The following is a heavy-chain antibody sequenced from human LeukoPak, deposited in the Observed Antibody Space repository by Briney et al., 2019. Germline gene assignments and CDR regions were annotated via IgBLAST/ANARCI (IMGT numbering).Heavy chain of an antibody. D-gene: IGHD5-12*01. J-gene: IGHJ4*02. CDR2: ISSSSSTI. CDR3: ARAMRSGYDY. CDR1: GFTIMSYG. Sequence: GGSLRLSCAVSGFTIMSYGMSWVRQAPGKGLEWVSYISSSSSTIYYADSVKGRFTISRDNAENSLYLQMNSLKDEDTAVYYCARAMRSGYDYWGRGTLVTVSS. V-gene: IGHV3-48*02.